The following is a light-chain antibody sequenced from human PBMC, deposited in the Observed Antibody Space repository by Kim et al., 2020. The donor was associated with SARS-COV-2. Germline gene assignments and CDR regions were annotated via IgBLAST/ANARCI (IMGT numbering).Light chain of an antibody. CDR3: NSRDSNDNVV. CDR2: GKN. CDR1: SLRSYY. J-gene: IGLJ2*01. V-gene: IGLV3-19*01. Sequence: VALGQTVRITCQGDSLRSYYATWYQQKPRQAPILVVYGKNNRPSGIPDRFSGSSSGNTASLTITGAQAEDEADYYCNSRDSNDNVVFGGGTKVTVL.